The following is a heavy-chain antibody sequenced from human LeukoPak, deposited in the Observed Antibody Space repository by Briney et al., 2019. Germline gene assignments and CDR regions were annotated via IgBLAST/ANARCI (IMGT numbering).Heavy chain of an antibody. Sequence: GGSLRLSCAASGFTFSSYAMHWVRQAPGKALEWVALISYDGSNKYYADSVKGRFTISRDNSKNTLYLQMNSLRAGDTAVYYCARQPSDSSGYLDYWGQGTLVTVSS. CDR3: ARQPSDSSGYLDY. D-gene: IGHD3-22*01. CDR2: ISYDGSNK. V-gene: IGHV3-30*01. CDR1: GFTFSSYA. J-gene: IGHJ4*02.